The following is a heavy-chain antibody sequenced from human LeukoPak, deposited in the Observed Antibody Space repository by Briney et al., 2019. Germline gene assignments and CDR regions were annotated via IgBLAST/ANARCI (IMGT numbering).Heavy chain of an antibody. Sequence: TSETLSLTCTVSGGSISSYYWSWIRQPPGKGLEWIGYIYYSGSTNYNPSLKSRVTISVDTSKNQFSLKLSSVTAADTAVYYCARDRRWGDGMDVWGQGTTVTVS. CDR1: GGSISSYY. CDR3: ARDRRWGDGMDV. V-gene: IGHV4-59*01. D-gene: IGHD3-16*01. J-gene: IGHJ6*02. CDR2: IYYSGST.